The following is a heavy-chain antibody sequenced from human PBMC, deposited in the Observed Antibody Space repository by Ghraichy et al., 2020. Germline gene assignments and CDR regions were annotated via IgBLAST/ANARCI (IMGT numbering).Heavy chain of an antibody. CDR3: SRQLGGSGEY. Sequence: GSLRLSCTGSGFSFNGQWMHWVRQAPGKGLEWVSRIYSDGSAVGYADSVKGRFTISRDNAKNTLFLQMNSLRAEDTAIYFCSRQLGGSGEYWGQGTLVTVSS. D-gene: IGHD1-1*01. J-gene: IGHJ4*02. CDR2: IYSDGSAV. V-gene: IGHV3-74*01. CDR1: GFSFNGQW.